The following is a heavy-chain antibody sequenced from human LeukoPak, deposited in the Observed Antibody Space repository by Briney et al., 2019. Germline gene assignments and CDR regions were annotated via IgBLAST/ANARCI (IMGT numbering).Heavy chain of an antibody. CDR2: IYYSGST. V-gene: IGHV4-39*01. CDR3: ATRSELYSYYYMDV. J-gene: IGHJ6*03. D-gene: IGHD1-26*01. Sequence: SETLSLTCTVSGGSISSGSYYWSWIRQPPGKGLEWIGSIYYSGSTYYNPSLKSRVTISADTSKNQFSLKLSSVTAADTAVYYCATRSELYSYYYMDVWGKGTTVTISS. CDR1: GGSISSGSYY.